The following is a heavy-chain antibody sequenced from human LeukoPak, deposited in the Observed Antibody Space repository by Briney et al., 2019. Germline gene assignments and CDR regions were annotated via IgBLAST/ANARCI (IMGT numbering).Heavy chain of an antibody. CDR1: GGSVTSYY. CDR2: IFYSGST. Sequence: SETLSLTCTVAGGSVTSYYWSWIRQPPGKGLEWIGYIFYSGSTNYNSSLKSRVTISVDTSKNQFSLNLRSVTAADTALYYCARDRKGYPLDYWGQGTLVTVSS. CDR3: ARDRKGYPLDY. V-gene: IGHV4-59*02. D-gene: IGHD6-13*01. J-gene: IGHJ4*02.